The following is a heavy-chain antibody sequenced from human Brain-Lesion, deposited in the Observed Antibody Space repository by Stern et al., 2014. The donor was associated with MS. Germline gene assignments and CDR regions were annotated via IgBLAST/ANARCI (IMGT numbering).Heavy chain of an antibody. CDR2: LYYSGNT. D-gene: IGHD2-15*01. V-gene: IGHV4-39*01. CDR3: AGEEDIRYCSGGSCTGNWFDP. J-gene: IGHJ5*02. CDR1: GGSVSSTSYA. Sequence: KESGPGLVKPSETLSLTCTVAGGSVSSTSYAWAWIRQPPGKGLEWIGTLYYSGNTYYSPSLQSRFTISLAPSKNQFSLRMGSVTAADTAVYYCAGEEDIRYCSGGSCTGNWFDPWGQGTLVTVSS.